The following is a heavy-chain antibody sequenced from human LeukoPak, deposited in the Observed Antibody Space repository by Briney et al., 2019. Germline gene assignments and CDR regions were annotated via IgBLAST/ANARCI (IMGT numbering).Heavy chain of an antibody. Sequence: SETLSLTCTVSGGTVSSYYWSWVRQPPGKGLEGFGYIYYSGSTNYNPSLKSRVTISVDTSKNQFSLKLSSVTAADTAVYYSARAAGIALAGPYFNWFDPWGQGTLVTVSS. CDR3: ARAAGIALAGPYFNWFDP. CDR1: GGTVSSYY. CDR2: IYYSGST. J-gene: IGHJ5*02. D-gene: IGHD6-19*01. V-gene: IGHV4-59*02.